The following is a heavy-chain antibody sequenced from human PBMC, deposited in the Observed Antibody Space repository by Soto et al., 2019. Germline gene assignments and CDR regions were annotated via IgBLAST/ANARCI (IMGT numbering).Heavy chain of an antibody. CDR1: GFTFSSYA. V-gene: IGHV3-21*01. Sequence: SCAASGFTFSSYAMSWVRQAPGKGLEWVSSISSSSSYIYYADSVKGRFTISRDNAKNSLYLQMNSLGAEDTAVYYCARDHCSSTSCYSPWGQGTLVTVSS. CDR3: ARDHCSSTSCYSP. CDR2: ISSSSSYI. J-gene: IGHJ4*02. D-gene: IGHD2-2*01.